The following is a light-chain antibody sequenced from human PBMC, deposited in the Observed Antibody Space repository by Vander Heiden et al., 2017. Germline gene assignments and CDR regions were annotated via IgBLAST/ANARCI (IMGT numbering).Light chain of an antibody. J-gene: IGLJ1*01. V-gene: IGLV3-1*01. CDR3: QAWDSSTPYV. CDR2: QDT. Sequence: SFELTQPPSVSGSPGQTASITCSGDKLGDKYACWYQLKPGQSPVLVIYQDTKRPSGIPERFSGSNSGNTATLTISGTQAMDEADYYCQAWDSSTPYVFGTGTKVTVL. CDR1: KLGDKY.